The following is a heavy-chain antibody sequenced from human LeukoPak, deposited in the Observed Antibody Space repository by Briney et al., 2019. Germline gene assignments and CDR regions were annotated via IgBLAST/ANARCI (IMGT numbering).Heavy chain of an antibody. J-gene: IGHJ4*02. D-gene: IGHD3-3*01. CDR2: IYSGGST. CDR3: ARGRNDFWSGYLTTARFDY. Sequence: GGSLRLSCAASGFTVSSNYMSWVRQAPGKGLEWVSVIYSGGSTYYADSVKGRFTISRDNSKNTLYLQMNSLRAEDTAVYYCARGRNDFWSGYLTTARFDYWGQGTLVTVSS. CDR1: GFTVSSNY. V-gene: IGHV3-66*01.